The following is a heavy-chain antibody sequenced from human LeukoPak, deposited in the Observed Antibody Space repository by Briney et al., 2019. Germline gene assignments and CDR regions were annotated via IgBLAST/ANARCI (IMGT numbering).Heavy chain of an antibody. CDR2: VHLNGAT. CDR3: TRESGAFSPFGF. CDR1: GGSIITTNW. V-gene: IGHV4-4*02. D-gene: IGHD1-26*01. J-gene: IGHJ4*02. Sequence: PSGTLSLTCGVSGGSIITTNWWSWVRQPPGKGLEWIGEVHLNGATNYNPSLESRVSMSIDKSKNQLSLKLSSVTAADKATYYCTRESGAFSPFGFWGQGTLVTVSS.